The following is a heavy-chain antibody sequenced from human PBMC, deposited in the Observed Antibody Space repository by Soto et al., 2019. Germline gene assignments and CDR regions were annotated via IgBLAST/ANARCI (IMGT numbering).Heavy chain of an antibody. V-gene: IGHV3-48*01. J-gene: IGHJ6*03. CDR3: ARDGDPDYYYYMDV. CDR1: GFTFSSYS. Sequence: GGSLRLSCAASGFTFSSYSMNWVRQAPGKGLEWVSYISSSSSTIYYADSVKGRFTISRDNAKNSLYLQMNSLRAEDTAVYYCARDGDPDYYYYMDVWGKGTTVTVS. CDR2: ISSSSSTI.